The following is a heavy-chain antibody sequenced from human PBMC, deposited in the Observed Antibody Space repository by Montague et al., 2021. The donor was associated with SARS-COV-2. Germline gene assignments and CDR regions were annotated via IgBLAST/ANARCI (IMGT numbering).Heavy chain of an antibody. D-gene: IGHD3-16*01. CDR3: AGGRTVTTFYYYCYNGMDV. CDR2: RYTSGST. CDR1: GASVRTYY. V-gene: IGHV4-4*07. Sequence: SETLSLTCTVSGASVRTYYWGWIRQPAGKKLEWKGRRYTSGSTYNNPSFKSRVTMSLDTSKNLFSLNLSSVTAADTAVYYCAGGRTVTTFYYYCYNGMDVWGQGTTVTVSS. J-gene: IGHJ6*02.